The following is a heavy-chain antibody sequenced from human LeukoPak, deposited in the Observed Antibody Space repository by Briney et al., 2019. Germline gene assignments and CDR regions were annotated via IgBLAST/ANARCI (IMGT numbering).Heavy chain of an antibody. CDR2: TYYRSKWSF. CDR3: ARGKYTSFDN. Sequence: SQTLSLTCALSGDSIFTNNVGWGWVRQSPSRGREWLGRTYYRSKWSFDYALSVKSRIPITADTSKNQFSLQLSSVTPEDTAVYYCARGKYTSFDNWGQGTLVTVSS. D-gene: IGHD6-6*01. CDR1: GDSIFTNNVG. V-gene: IGHV6-1*01. J-gene: IGHJ4*02.